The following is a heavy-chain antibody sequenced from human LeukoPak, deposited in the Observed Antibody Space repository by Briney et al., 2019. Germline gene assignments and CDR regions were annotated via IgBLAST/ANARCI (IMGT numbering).Heavy chain of an antibody. CDR1: GYIISNGW. D-gene: IGHD2-21*01. J-gene: IGHJ4*02. Sequence: GESMQICGECGGYIISNGWICVGRQMPRKGLEWMGRIDPIDSYVNYNPSFQGHVSISADKSTTLAFLQWSSLKASDTAMYYCAIIAFFNIGRCFKYYYYWGQGNLVTVSS. CDR2: IDPIDSYV. V-gene: IGHV5-10-1*01. CDR3: AIIAFFNIGRCFKYYYY.